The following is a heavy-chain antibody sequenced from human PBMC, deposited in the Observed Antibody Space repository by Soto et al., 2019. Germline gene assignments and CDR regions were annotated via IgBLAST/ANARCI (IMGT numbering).Heavy chain of an antibody. D-gene: IGHD6-13*01. CDR3: AKASSSSWGVFDY. CDR2: INGNGSTT. J-gene: IGHJ4*02. V-gene: IGHV3-74*01. Sequence: LRLSCAASGFTFSSYWMHWVRQAPGKGLVWVSHINGNGSTTCYADSVKGRFTISRDNSKNTLYLQMNSLRAEDTAVYYCAKASSSSWGVFDYWGQGTLVTVSS. CDR1: GFTFSSYW.